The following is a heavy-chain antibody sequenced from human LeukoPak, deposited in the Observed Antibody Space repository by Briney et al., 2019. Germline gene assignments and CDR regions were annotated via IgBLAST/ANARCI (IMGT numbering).Heavy chain of an antibody. J-gene: IGHJ6*03. CDR1: GGSISSYY. D-gene: IGHD6-19*01. V-gene: IGHV4-4*07. Sequence: SETLSLTCTVSGGSISSYYWSWIRQPAGKGLEWIGRIYTSGSTNYNPSLKSRVTMSVDTSKNQFSLKLSSVTAADTAVYYCARAPGRGWIGYYYMDVWGKGTTVTVSS. CDR2: IYTSGST. CDR3: ARAPGRGWIGYYYMDV.